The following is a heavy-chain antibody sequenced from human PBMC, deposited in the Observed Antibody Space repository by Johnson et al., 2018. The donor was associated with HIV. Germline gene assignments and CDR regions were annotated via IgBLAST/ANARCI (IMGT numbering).Heavy chain of an antibody. CDR2: ISYDGGNN. Sequence: QVQLVESGGGVVQPGRSLRLSCAASGFLFSRYAMHWVRQAPGKGLEWVAVISYDGGNNYYADSVKGRFTISRDNSKNTLYLQMNSLRAEDTAVYYCARDTWDLQDDDAFDIWGQGTLVTVSS. D-gene: IGHD1-26*01. J-gene: IGHJ3*02. CDR1: GFLFSRYA. CDR3: ARDTWDLQDDDAFDI. V-gene: IGHV3-30-3*01.